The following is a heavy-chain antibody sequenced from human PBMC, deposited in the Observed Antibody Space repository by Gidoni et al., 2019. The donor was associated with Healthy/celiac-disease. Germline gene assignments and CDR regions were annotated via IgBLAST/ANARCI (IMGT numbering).Heavy chain of an antibody. D-gene: IGHD3-22*01. CDR2: IIPILGIT. CDR1: GGTSSSYT. V-gene: IGHV1-69*02. J-gene: IGHJ2*01. Sequence: QVQLVQSGAEVKTPGSSVKVSCKDSGGTSSSYTISWRRQAPGQGLVWMGRIIPILGITNYAQKYQGRVTITANKSTSTAYMELSSLRSEDTAVYYCARAAGGYDSSGYYTKDWYFDLWGRGTLVTVSS. CDR3: ARAAGGYDSSGYYTKDWYFDL.